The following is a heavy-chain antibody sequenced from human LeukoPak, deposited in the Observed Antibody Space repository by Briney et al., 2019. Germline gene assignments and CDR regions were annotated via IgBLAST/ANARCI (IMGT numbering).Heavy chain of an antibody. CDR3: ARGLITMHTVGKLDI. Sequence: WETLSLTCAVYGGSFSGYYWSWIRQPPGKGLEWIGEINHSGSTNYNPSLKSRVTISVDTSKNQFSLKLSSVTAADTAVYYCARGLITMHTVGKLDIWGQGTMVTVSS. J-gene: IGHJ3*02. CDR2: INHSGST. D-gene: IGHD3-10*01. CDR1: GGSFSGYY. V-gene: IGHV4-34*01.